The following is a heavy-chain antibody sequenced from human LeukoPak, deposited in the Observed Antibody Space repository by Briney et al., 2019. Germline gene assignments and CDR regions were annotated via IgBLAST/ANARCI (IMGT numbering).Heavy chain of an antibody. V-gene: IGHV3-23*01. CDR3: AKDPRGYSYGSHFDY. Sequence: GSLRLSCAASGFTFTSYAMSWVRQAPGKGLEWVSAISTSGGSTYYADSVKGRFTISRDNSKNTLHLQMNSLRAEDTAVYYCAKDPRGYSYGSHFDYWGQGTLVTVSS. CDR2: ISTSGGST. D-gene: IGHD5-18*01. J-gene: IGHJ4*02. CDR1: GFTFTSYA.